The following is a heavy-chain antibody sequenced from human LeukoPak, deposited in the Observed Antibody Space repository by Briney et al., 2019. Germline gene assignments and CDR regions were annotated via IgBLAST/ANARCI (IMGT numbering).Heavy chain of an antibody. Sequence: GGSLRLSCAASGFTFSSYGMHWVRQAPGKGLEWVAVISYDGSNKYYADSVKGRFTISRDNSKNTLYLQMNSLRAEDTAVYYCAKIESYGSGSYGLDYWGQGTLVTVSS. D-gene: IGHD3-10*01. J-gene: IGHJ4*02. CDR2: ISYDGSNK. CDR3: AKIESYGSGSYGLDY. V-gene: IGHV3-30*18. CDR1: GFTFSSYG.